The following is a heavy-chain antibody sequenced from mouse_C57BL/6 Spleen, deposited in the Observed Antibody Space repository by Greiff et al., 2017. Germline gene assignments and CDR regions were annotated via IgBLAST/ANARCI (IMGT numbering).Heavy chain of an antibody. D-gene: IGHD1-1*01. CDR2: IDPSDSYT. CDR3: ARTPNTTVLAHVDY. J-gene: IGHJ2*01. V-gene: IGHV1-59*01. Sequence: VQLQQPGAELVRPGTSVKLSCKASGYTFTSYWMHWVKQRPGQGLEWIGVIDPSDSYTNYNQKFKGKATLTVDTSSSTAYMQLSSLTSEDSAVYYCARTPNTTVLAHVDYWGQGTTLTVSS. CDR1: GYTFTSYW.